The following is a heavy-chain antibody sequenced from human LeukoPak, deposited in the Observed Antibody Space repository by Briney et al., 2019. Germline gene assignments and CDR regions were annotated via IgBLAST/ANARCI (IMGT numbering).Heavy chain of an antibody. D-gene: IGHD3-9*01. V-gene: IGHV4-31*03. Sequence: SETLSLTCSVSGVSISGRGYWGWIRQHPGKGLEWIGYIDYSGKTYYKPSLQSRVIISADTSQNQFTLKVSSVTAADAAVYYCATGYGSGWFDAWGQGAVVTVSS. J-gene: IGHJ5*02. CDR2: IDYSGKT. CDR3: ATGYGSGWFDA. CDR1: GVSISGRGY.